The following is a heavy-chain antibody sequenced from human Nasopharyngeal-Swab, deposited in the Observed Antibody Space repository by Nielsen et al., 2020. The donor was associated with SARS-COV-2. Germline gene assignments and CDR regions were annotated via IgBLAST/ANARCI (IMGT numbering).Heavy chain of an antibody. Sequence: GESLKISWAASGFTFSDYYMSWIRQAPGKGLEWVSYISSSSSYTNYADSVKGRFTISRDNAKNSLYLQMNGLRAEDTAVYYCARGTATGWFDPWGQGTLVTVSS. J-gene: IGHJ5*02. CDR2: ISSSSSYT. D-gene: IGHD4-17*01. CDR1: GFTFSDYY. CDR3: ARGTATGWFDP. V-gene: IGHV3-11*05.